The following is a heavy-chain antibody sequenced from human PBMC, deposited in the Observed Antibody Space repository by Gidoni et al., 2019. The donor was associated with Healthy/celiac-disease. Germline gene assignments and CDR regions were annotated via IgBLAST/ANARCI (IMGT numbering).Heavy chain of an antibody. D-gene: IGHD3-16*02. V-gene: IGHV3-53*01. CDR2: IYSGGST. CDR1: GLPVSSNY. J-gene: IGHJ4*02. CDR3: ARYRQSPGLGFDY. Sequence: EVQLVESGGGLIKPGGSLRLSCADSGLPVSSNYMSWVRQAPGKGMEWVSVIYSGGSTYYADPVKGRFTISRDNSKNTLYLQMNSLRAADTAVYYCARYRQSPGLGFDYWGQGTLVTVSS.